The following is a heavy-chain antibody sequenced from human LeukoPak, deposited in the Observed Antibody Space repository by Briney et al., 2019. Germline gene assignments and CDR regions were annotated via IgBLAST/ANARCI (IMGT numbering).Heavy chain of an antibody. CDR2: ISSSGSTI. V-gene: IGHV3-11*01. CDR3: ARDRGRGSGYYDY. D-gene: IGHD3-22*01. CDR1: GFTFSDYY. Sequence: TGGSLRLSCAASGFTFSDYYMSWIRQAPGKGLEWVSYISSSGSTIYYADSVKGRFTISRDNAKNSLYLQMNSLRAEDAAVYYCARDRGRGSGYYDYWGQGTLVTVSS. J-gene: IGHJ4*02.